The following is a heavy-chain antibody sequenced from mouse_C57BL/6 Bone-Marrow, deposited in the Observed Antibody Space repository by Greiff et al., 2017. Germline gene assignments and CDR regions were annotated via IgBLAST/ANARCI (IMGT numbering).Heavy chain of an antibody. Sequence: VQLQQSGPGLVQPSQSLSITCTVSGFSFTSYGVHWVRQPPGKGLEWLGVIWSGGSTDYNDAFISSLSISKDNSKSQVFFKINRLQADDTAIYYCAAGSPHAYWGQGTLVTVSA. CDR3: AAGSPHAY. D-gene: IGHD1-1*01. V-gene: IGHV2-4*01. CDR1: GFSFTSYG. CDR2: IWSGGST. J-gene: IGHJ3*01.